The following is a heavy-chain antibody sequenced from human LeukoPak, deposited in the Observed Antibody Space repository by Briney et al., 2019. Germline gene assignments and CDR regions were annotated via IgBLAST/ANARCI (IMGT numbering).Heavy chain of an antibody. CDR1: GGSISSYY. CDR2: IYYSGST. J-gene: IGHJ4*02. D-gene: IGHD6-19*01. CDR3: ARWSGWVDY. Sequence: SGTLSLTCTVSGGSISSYYWSWIRQPPGKGLEWIGYIYYSGSTNHNPSLKSRVTISVDTSKNQFSLKLSSVTAADTAVYYCARWSGWVDYWGQGTLVTVSS. V-gene: IGHV4-59*01.